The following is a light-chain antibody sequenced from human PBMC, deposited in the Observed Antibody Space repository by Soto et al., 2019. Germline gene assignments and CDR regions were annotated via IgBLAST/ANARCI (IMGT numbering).Light chain of an antibody. Sequence: QSVLTQPASVSGSPGQSITISCTGTSSDVGGYNYVSWYQQHPGKAPKVIIYDVSIRPSGVSYRFSGSKSGNTASLTISGLQAEDEADYYCNSYTSGSTVVFGGGTKVTVL. CDR1: SSDVGGYNY. CDR2: DVS. J-gene: IGLJ2*01. V-gene: IGLV2-14*01. CDR3: NSYTSGSTVV.